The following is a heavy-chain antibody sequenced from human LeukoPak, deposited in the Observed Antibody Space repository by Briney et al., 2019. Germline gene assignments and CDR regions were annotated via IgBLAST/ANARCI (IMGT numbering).Heavy chain of an antibody. CDR1: GYTFTDYY. J-gene: IGHJ6*03. Sequence: GATVKISCKASGYTFTDYYMHWVQQAPGKGREWLGRVDPEDGEAIYAEKFQGRVTITADTSTDTAYMELSSLRSEDTAVYYCATGQLGFGVVTAYYYYMDVWGKGTTVTVSS. V-gene: IGHV1-69-2*01. CDR3: ATGQLGFGVVTAYYYYMDV. CDR2: VDPEDGEA. D-gene: IGHD3-3*01.